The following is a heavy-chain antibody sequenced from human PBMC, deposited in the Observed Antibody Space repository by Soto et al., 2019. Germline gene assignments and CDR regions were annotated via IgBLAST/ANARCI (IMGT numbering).Heavy chain of an antibody. J-gene: IGHJ4*02. CDR1: GYTFTSYG. Sequence: ASVKVSCKASGYTFTSYGISWARQAPGQGLEWMGWISAYNGNTNYAQKLQGRGTMTTDTSTRTADRELRSLRSDDTAVYYCARDSLAAGDTQIDYWGQGTLVTVSS. V-gene: IGHV1-18*01. CDR2: ISAYNGNT. CDR3: ARDSLAAGDTQIDY. D-gene: IGHD6-13*01.